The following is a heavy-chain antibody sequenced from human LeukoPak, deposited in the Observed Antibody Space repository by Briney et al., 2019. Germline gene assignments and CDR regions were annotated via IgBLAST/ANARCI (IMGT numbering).Heavy chain of an antibody. D-gene: IGHD1-14*01. CDR2: INHSGST. Sequence: PSETLSLTCAVYGGSFSGYYWSWIRQPPGKGLEWIGEINHSGSTNYNPSLKSRVTISLDTSKNQFSLKLSSVTAADTAVYYCARNRGRYYFDLWGQGTLVTVSS. V-gene: IGHV4-34*01. CDR1: GGSFSGYY. J-gene: IGHJ4*02. CDR3: ARNRGRYYFDL.